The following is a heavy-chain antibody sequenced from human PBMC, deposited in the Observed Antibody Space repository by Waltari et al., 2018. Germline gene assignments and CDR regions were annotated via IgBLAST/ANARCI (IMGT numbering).Heavy chain of an antibody. CDR3: ARGLGTYYYDSSGYYPEEYFDY. Sequence: QVQLQQSGPGLVKPSQTLALTCAISGDSVSSNSAAWNWIRQSPSRGLEWRGRTYYRSKCYNDYAVSVKSRITINPATSKNQFSLQLNSVTPEDTAVYYCARGLGTYYYDSSGYYPEEYFDYWGQGTLVTVSS. CDR2: TYYRSKCYN. V-gene: IGHV6-1*01. J-gene: IGHJ4*02. CDR1: GDSVSSNSAA. D-gene: IGHD3-22*01.